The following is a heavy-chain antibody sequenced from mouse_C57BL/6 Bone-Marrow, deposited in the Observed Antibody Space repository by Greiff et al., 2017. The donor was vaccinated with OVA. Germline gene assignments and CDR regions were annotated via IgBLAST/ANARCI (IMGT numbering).Heavy chain of an antibody. D-gene: IGHD2-1*01. CDR1: GFTFSDYG. J-gene: IGHJ4*01. V-gene: IGHV5-17*01. CDR3: ARLLVFYAMDY. Sequence: EVKLVESGGGLVKPGGSLKLSCAASGFTFSDYGMHWVRQAPEKGLEWVAYISSGSSTIYYADTVKGRFTISRDNAKNTLFLQMTSLRSEDTAMYYCARLLVFYAMDYWGQGTSVTVSS. CDR2: ISSGSSTI.